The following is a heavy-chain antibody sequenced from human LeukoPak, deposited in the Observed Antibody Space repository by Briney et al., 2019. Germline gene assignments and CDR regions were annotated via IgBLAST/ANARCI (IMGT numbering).Heavy chain of an antibody. CDR1: GGSISSGSYY. V-gene: IGHV4-61*02. D-gene: IGHD3-9*01. CDR3: AAYTAIRYFDWLLSQGALQELDY. J-gene: IGHJ4*02. Sequence: KSSETLSLTCTVSGGSISSGSYYWSWTRQPAGKGLEWIGRIYTSGSTNYNPSLKSRVTISVDTSKNQFSLKLSSVTAADTAVYYCAAYTAIRYFDWLLSQGALQELDYWGQGTLVTVSS. CDR2: IYTSGST.